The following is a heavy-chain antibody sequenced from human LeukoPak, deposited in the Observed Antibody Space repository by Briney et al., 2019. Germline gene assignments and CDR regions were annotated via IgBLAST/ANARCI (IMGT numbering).Heavy chain of an antibody. CDR2: ISGSGGST. V-gene: IGHV3-23*01. Sequence: GGSLRLSCAASGFTFSSYAMSWVRQAPGKGLEWVPAISGSGGSTYYADSVKGRFTIPRDNSKNTLYLQMNSLRAEDTAVYYCAKDHSSGSFFDYWGQGTLVTVSS. D-gene: IGHD6-19*01. CDR3: AKDHSSGSFFDY. CDR1: GFTFSSYA. J-gene: IGHJ4*02.